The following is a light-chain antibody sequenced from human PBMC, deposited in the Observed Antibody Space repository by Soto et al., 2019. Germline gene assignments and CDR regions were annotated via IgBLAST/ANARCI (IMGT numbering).Light chain of an antibody. CDR2: ANS. CDR3: QSYDIRLSVHVV. V-gene: IGLV1-40*01. Sequence: QSVLTQPPSVSGAPGQRVTISCTGSSYNIGAGYDVHWYQQLPGTAPKLLIYANSNRPSGVPDRFSGSKSGTSASLAITGLQDEEEDDYYCQSYDIRLSVHVVFGGGTKLTVL. J-gene: IGLJ2*01. CDR1: SYNIGAGYD.